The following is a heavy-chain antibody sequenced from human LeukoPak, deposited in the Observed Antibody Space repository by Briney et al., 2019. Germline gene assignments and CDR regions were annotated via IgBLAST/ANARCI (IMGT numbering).Heavy chain of an antibody. V-gene: IGHV4-39*01. D-gene: IGHD3-10*01. CDR2: IYDSGST. CDR1: GGSIRSSYYY. Sequence: PSETLSLTCTVSGGSIRSSYYYWGWLRQPPGKGLEWIVSIYDSGSTYYNPSLKSRVTISVDTSKNQFSLKLNSVTAADTALYYCARHYGPWGQGTLVTVSS. J-gene: IGHJ5*02. CDR3: ARHYGP.